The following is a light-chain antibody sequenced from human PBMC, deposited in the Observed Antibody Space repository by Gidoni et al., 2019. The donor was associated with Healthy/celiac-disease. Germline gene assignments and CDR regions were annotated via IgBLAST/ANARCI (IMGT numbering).Light chain of an antibody. V-gene: IGKV2-28*01. CDR2: LGS. J-gene: IGKJ1*01. CDR3: KQALKTPQT. Sequence: DIVMTQSPLSLPVTPGEPASISCRSSQSLLHSNGYNYLDWYLQKPGQSPQLLIYLGSNRASGVPDRFSGSGSGTDFTLKISRVEAEDVGVYYCKQALKTPQTFGRGTKVEIK. CDR1: QSLLHSNGYNY.